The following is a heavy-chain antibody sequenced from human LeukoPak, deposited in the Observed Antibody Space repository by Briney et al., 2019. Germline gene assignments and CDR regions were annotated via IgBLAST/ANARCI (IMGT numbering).Heavy chain of an antibody. CDR1: GFTFSTFA. CDR3: ARAPVTSCRGAFCYPFDI. V-gene: IGHV3-23*01. CDR2: TSSSDAGT. D-gene: IGHD2-15*01. J-gene: IGHJ4*02. Sequence: GGSLRLSCAASGFTFSTFAMIWVRQAPGKGLEWFSATSSSDAGTYHAESVRGRFTISRDNSKNTLYLQMNSLRADDAAVYYCARAPVTSCRGAFCYPFDIWGQGTLVTVSS.